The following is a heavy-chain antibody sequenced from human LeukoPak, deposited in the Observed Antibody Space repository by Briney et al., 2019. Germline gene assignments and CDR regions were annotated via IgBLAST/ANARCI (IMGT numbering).Heavy chain of an antibody. V-gene: IGHV4-59*01. J-gene: IGHJ4*02. CDR3: AGQQYYYDSSTFDY. Sequence: PSETLSLTCTVSGGSISSYYWSWIRQPPGKGLEWIGYIYYSGSTNYNPSLKSRVTISVDTSKNQFSLKLSSVTAADTAVYYCAGQQYYYDSSTFDYWGQGTLVTVSS. CDR2: IYYSGST. D-gene: IGHD3-22*01. CDR1: GGSISSYY.